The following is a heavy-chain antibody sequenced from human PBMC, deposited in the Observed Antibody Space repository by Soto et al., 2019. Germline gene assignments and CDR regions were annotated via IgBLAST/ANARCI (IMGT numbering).Heavy chain of an antibody. CDR3: ARRGDCGDYTGKMDV. CDR2: ISASTGDT. J-gene: IGHJ6*04. D-gene: IGHD4-17*01. CDR1: GNSFSSYV. V-gene: IGHV1-18*01. Sequence: QVYLVQSGGELKKPGASVKVSCRASGNSFSSYVISWVRQAPGQGLEWMGWISASTGDTNYAQKFQRRVILTTDTSTNAAYLEVRSLTSDDTAVYYFARRGDCGDYTGKMDVWGKGTTVTVSS.